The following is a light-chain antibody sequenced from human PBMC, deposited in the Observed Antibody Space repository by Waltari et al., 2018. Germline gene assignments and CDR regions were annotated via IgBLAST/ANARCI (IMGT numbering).Light chain of an antibody. Sequence: EIVLTQSPATLSLSPGDRATLPCRASQSVSSHLAWYQQKPGQAPRLLIFDASNRATGIPARFSGSGSGTDFTLSITSLEPEDFAIYYCQQRTNWPLITFGPGTRLEIK. CDR3: QQRTNWPLIT. CDR1: QSVSSH. V-gene: IGKV3-11*01. CDR2: DAS. J-gene: IGKJ5*01.